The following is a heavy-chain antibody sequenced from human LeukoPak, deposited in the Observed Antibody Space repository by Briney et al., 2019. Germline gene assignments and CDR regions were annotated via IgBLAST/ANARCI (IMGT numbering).Heavy chain of an antibody. Sequence: SETLSLTCAVSGYSISSGYYWGWIRQPPGKGLGWIGSIYHSGSTYYNPSRKSRVTISVDTSKNQFSLKLSSVTAADTPVYYCAGSKDIWSDYYRYWRQGTLATVSS. J-gene: IGHJ4*02. V-gene: IGHV4-38-2*01. D-gene: IGHD3-3*01. CDR3: AGSKDIWSDYYRY. CDR1: GYSISSGYY. CDR2: IYHSGST.